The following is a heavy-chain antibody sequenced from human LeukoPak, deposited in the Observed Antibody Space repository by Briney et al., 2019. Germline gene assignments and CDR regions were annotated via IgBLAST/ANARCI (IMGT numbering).Heavy chain of an antibody. CDR2: VSYDGNDN. CDR1: GFTVSSTY. CDR3: AKGSSGWYYPHFDY. V-gene: IGHV3-30*18. J-gene: IGHJ4*02. Sequence: PGGSLRLSCSASGFTVSSTYMSWVRQAPGKGLEWVAIVSYDGNDNYYADSVKGRFTISRDNSKNTLYLQMNSLKDEDTAVYYCAKGSSGWYYPHFDYWGQGTLVTVSS. D-gene: IGHD6-19*01.